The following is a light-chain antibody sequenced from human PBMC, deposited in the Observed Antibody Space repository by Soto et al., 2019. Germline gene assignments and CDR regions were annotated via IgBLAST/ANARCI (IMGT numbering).Light chain of an antibody. V-gene: IGKV3-11*01. CDR2: DTS. J-gene: IGKJ4*01. CDR3: QQRSNWPWT. CDR1: QSVSSY. Sequence: EIVLTQSPATLSLSPGERATLSCRASQSVSSYLACYQQKPGQAPRLLIYDTSNRATGIPARFSGSGSGTDFTLTISSLEPEDFALYYCQQRSNWPWTFGGGTKVEIK.